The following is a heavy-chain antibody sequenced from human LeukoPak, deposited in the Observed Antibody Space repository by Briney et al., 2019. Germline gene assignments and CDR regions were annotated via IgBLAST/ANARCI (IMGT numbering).Heavy chain of an antibody. CDR1: GYTFTSYY. CDR2: INPNSGVT. V-gene: IGHV1-2*02. J-gene: IGHJ4*02. D-gene: IGHD3-16*01. Sequence: ASVKVSCKASGYTFTSYYMHWVRQAPGQGLEWMGWINPNSGVTDYAQNFQGRVTMTRDTSISTAYVELSRLTSDDTAVYYCARGTGGGSPYRRYYFDYWGQGTLVTVSS. CDR3: ARGTGGGSPYRRYYFDY.